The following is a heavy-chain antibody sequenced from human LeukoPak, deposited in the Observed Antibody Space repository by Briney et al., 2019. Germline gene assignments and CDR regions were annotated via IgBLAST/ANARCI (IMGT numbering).Heavy chain of an antibody. D-gene: IGHD3-10*01. J-gene: IGHJ4*02. CDR2: IKQDGSEK. CDR1: GFTFSSYA. V-gene: IGHV3-7*01. Sequence: GGSLRLSCAVSGFTFSSYAMHWVRQAPGKGLEWVANIKQDGSEKYYVDSVKGRFTISRDNAKNSLYLQMNSLRAEDTAVYYCAPGSVAHRWGQGTLVTVSS. CDR3: APGSVAHR.